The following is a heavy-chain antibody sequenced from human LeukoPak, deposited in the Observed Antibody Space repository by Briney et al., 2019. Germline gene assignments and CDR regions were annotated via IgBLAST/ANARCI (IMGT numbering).Heavy chain of an antibody. CDR3: SSVSGTFDAFDF. D-gene: IGHD6-19*01. J-gene: IGHJ3*01. Sequence: GGSLRLSCAASRFTFSDSYMSWIRQAPGKGLEWGSYITSSGSIIYYADSVKGRFTISRDNAKNSLYLQMNSLRAEDTAVYYCSSVSGTFDAFDFWGQGTMVTVSS. CDR1: RFTFSDSY. V-gene: IGHV3-11*04. CDR2: ITSSGSII.